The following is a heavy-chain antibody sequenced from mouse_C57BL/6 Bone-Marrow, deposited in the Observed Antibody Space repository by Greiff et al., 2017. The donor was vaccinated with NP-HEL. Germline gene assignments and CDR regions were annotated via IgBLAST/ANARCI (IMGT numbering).Heavy chain of an antibody. CDR2: IDPENGDT. Sequence: EVMLVESGAELVRPGASVKLSCTASGFNIKDDYMHWVKQRPEQGLEWIGWIDPENGDTEYASKFQGKATITADTSSNTAYLQLSSLTSEDTAVYYCTVIYYDYDSWFAYWGQGTLVTVSA. D-gene: IGHD2-4*01. V-gene: IGHV14-4*01. CDR1: GFNIKDDY. CDR3: TVIYYDYDSWFAY. J-gene: IGHJ3*01.